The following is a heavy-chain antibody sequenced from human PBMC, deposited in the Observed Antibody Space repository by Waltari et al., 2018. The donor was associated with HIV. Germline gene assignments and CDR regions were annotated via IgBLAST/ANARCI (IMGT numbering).Heavy chain of an antibody. J-gene: IGHJ4*02. Sequence: QVQLQQWGAGLLKPSETLSLTCAVYGGSFSGYYWSWIRQPPGKGLERLGEISHSGSTNDNPSLKSRVTISVDTSKNQFSLKLSSVTAADTAVYYWARGFNDDFWSGYYTACDYWGQGTLVTVSS. CDR2: ISHSGST. CDR1: GGSFSGYY. D-gene: IGHD3-3*01. CDR3: ARGFNDDFWSGYYTACDY. V-gene: IGHV4-34*01.